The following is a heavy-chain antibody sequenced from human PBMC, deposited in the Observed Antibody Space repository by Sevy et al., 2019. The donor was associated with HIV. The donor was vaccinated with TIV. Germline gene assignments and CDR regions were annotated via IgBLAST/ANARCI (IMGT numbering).Heavy chain of an antibody. CDR1: GGSVSSGSYY. CDR3: ARYCSSTSCYSHDAFDI. V-gene: IGHV4-61*01. Sequence: SETLSLTCTVSGGSVSSGSYYWSWIRQPPGKGLEWIGYIYYSGSTNYNPSLKSRVTISVDTSKNQFSLKLSYVTAADTAVYYCARYCSSTSCYSHDAFDIWGQGTMVTVSS. D-gene: IGHD2-2*02. CDR2: IYYSGST. J-gene: IGHJ3*02.